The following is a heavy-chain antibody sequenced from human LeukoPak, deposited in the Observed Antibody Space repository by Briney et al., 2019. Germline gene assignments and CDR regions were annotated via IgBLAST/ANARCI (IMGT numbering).Heavy chain of an antibody. CDR3: AKDYYYDSSGPNWFDP. V-gene: IGHV3-23*01. CDR2: ISGSGGST. D-gene: IGHD3-22*01. CDR1: GFTFSSHA. Sequence: GGSLRLSCAASGFTFSSHAMSWVRQVPGKGLEWVSGISGSGGSTYYADSVKGRFTISRDNSKNTLYLQMHSLRAEDTAVYYCAKDYYYDSSGPNWFDPWGQGTLVTVSS. J-gene: IGHJ5*02.